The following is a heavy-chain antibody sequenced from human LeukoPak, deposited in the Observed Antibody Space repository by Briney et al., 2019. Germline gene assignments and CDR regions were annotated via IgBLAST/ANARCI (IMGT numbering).Heavy chain of an antibody. J-gene: IGHJ4*02. D-gene: IGHD3-3*01. V-gene: IGHV4-34*01. CDR1: GGSFSGYY. Sequence: SETLSHTCAVYGGSFSGYYWSWIRQPPGKGLEWIGEINHSGSTNYNPSLKSRVTISVDTSKNQFSLKVSSVTAADTAVYYCARLRGRLVFDYWGQGTLVTVSS. CDR3: ARLRGRLVFDY. CDR2: INHSGST.